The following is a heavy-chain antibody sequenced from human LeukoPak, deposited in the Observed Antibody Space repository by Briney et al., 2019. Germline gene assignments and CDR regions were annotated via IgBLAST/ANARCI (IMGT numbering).Heavy chain of an antibody. J-gene: IGHJ4*02. Sequence: GGSLRLSCAASGFTFSSYAMHWVRQAPGKGLEWVAVISYDGSNKYYADSVKSRFTISRDNSKNTLYLQMNSLRAEDTAVYYCARDSLIFGVVITFDYWGQGTLVTVSS. D-gene: IGHD3-3*01. CDR3: ARDSLIFGVVITFDY. V-gene: IGHV3-30-3*01. CDR2: ISYDGSNK. CDR1: GFTFSSYA.